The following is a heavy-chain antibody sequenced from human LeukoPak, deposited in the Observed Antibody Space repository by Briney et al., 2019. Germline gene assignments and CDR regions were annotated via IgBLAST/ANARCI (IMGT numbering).Heavy chain of an antibody. V-gene: IGHV3-21*01. Sequence: GGPLRLSCVASGFTFSSYSMNWVRQAPGKGLEWVSSISSSSSYIYYADSVKGRFTISRDNAKNSLYLQMNSLRAEDTAVYYCARELVVVAASYYYYGMDVWGKGTTVTVSS. CDR2: ISSSSSYI. CDR1: GFTFSSYS. J-gene: IGHJ6*04. D-gene: IGHD2-15*01. CDR3: ARELVVVAASYYYYGMDV.